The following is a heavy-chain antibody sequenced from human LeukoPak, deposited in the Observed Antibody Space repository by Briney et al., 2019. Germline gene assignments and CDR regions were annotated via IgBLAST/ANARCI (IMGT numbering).Heavy chain of an antibody. CDR3: AREPVVTGNFDY. D-gene: IGHD4-23*01. V-gene: IGHV3-48*03. J-gene: IGHJ4*02. CDR2: ISSSGSTI. Sequence: GGSLRLSCAASGFTFSSYEMNWVRQARGKGLEWVSYISSSGSTIYYADSVKGRFTLSRDNAKNSLYLQMNSLRAEDTAVYYCAREPVVTGNFDYWGQGTLVTVSS. CDR1: GFTFSSYE.